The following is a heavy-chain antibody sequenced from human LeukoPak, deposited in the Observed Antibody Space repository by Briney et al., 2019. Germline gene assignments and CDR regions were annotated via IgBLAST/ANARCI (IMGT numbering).Heavy chain of an antibody. CDR1: GFIFSGSW. CDR2: IKKDGSEK. CDR3: TTDTWYSAGH. J-gene: IGHJ4*02. Sequence: AGGSLRLSCTASGFIFSGSWMAWIRQAPGKGLEWVAIIKKDGSEKYYVDSMKGRFTISRDNAKNSLFLRMNSLRAEDTAIYYCTTDTWYSAGHWGQGTLVTVSS. V-gene: IGHV3-7*03. D-gene: IGHD2-15*01.